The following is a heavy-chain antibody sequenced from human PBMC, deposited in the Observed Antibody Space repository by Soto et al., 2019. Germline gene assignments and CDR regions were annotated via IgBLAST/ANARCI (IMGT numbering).Heavy chain of an antibody. Sequence: GASVKVSCKASGYTFTSYGISWVRRAPGQGLEWMGWISAYNGNTNYAQKLQGRVTMTTDTSTSTAYMELRSLRSDDTAVYYCARGGYYYDSSGYYVNWFDPWGQGTLVTSPQ. J-gene: IGHJ5*02. CDR1: GYTFTSYG. CDR3: ARGGYYYDSSGYYVNWFDP. D-gene: IGHD3-22*01. V-gene: IGHV1-18*01. CDR2: ISAYNGNT.